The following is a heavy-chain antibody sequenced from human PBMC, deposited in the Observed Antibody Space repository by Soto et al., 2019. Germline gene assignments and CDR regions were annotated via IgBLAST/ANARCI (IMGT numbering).Heavy chain of an antibody. J-gene: IGHJ4*02. CDR1: GCTFSSYA. D-gene: IGHD3-22*01. CDR3: AATTKVYVVVITTAILDY. V-gene: IGHV1-69*01. Sequence: QVQLVQSGAEVKKPGSSVKVSCKASGCTFSSYAISWVRQAPGQGLEWMGGIIPIFGTANYAQKFQGRVTITADESTSTAYMELSSLRSEDTVVYYCAATTKVYVVVITTAILDYWGQGTLVTVSS. CDR2: IIPIFGTA.